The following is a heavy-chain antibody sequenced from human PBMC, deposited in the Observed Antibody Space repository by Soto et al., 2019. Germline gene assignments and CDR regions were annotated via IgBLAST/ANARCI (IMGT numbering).Heavy chain of an antibody. CDR2: ISSSSSTI. J-gene: IGHJ6*02. D-gene: IGHD3-10*01. CDR3: ARDRYVRGEPNGMDV. Sequence: GGSLRLSCAASGFTFSSYSMNWVRQAPGKGLEWVSYISSSSSTIYYADSVKGRFTISRDNAKNSLYLQMNSLRDEDTAVYYCARDRYVRGEPNGMDVWGQGTTVTVSS. V-gene: IGHV3-48*02. CDR1: GFTFSSYS.